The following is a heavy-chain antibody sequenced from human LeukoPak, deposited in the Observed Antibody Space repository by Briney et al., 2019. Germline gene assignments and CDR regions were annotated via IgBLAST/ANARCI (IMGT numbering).Heavy chain of an antibody. D-gene: IGHD3-10*02. CDR3: ARITMFGDSDY. Sequence: PGGSLRLSCAASGFTFSKYWMHWVRQAPGKGLVWVSRVNPDGSSTSYADSVKGRFTISRDNANNMVYLQMNSLRAEETAPYYCARITMFGDSDYWGQGTLVTVSS. CDR1: GFTFSKYW. V-gene: IGHV3-74*01. J-gene: IGHJ4*02. CDR2: VNPDGSST.